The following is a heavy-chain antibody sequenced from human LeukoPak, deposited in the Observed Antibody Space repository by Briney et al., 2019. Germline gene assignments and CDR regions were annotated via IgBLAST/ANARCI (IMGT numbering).Heavy chain of an antibody. J-gene: IGHJ5*02. CDR3: ARTPTTVTTGPSNWFDP. Sequence: ASVKVSCKASGGTFSNYAISWVRQAPGQGLEWMGRIIPILGIANYAQKFQGRVTITADKSTSTAYMELSSLRSEDTAVYYCARTPTTVTTGPSNWFDPWGQGTLVTVSS. CDR1: GGTFSNYA. D-gene: IGHD4-17*01. CDR2: IIPILGIA. V-gene: IGHV1-69*04.